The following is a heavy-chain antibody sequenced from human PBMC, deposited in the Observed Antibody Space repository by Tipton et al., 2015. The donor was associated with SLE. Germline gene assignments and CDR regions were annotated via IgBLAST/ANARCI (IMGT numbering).Heavy chain of an antibody. CDR2: IYYSGST. J-gene: IGHJ3*02. CDR1: GGSFSGYY. CDR3: ASQDGTFDI. V-gene: IGHV4-59*08. D-gene: IGHD1-26*01. Sequence: TLPLTCAVYGGSFSGYYWSWIRQPPGKGLEWIGYIYYSGSTNYNPSLKSRVTISVDTSKNQFSLKLSSVTAADTAVYYCASQDGTFDIWGQGTMVTVSS.